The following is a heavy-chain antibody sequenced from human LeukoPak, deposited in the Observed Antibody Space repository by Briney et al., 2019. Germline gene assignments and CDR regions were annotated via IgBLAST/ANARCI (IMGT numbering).Heavy chain of an antibody. D-gene: IGHD2-2*01. Sequence: SETLSLTCAVYGGSFSGYYWSWIRQPPGKGLEWIGEINHSGSTNYNPSLKSRVTISVDTSKNQFSLKLSSVTAADTAVYYCASPVFGSAASDYYYYGMDVWGQGTTVTVSS. CDR1: GGSFSGYY. CDR2: INHSGST. J-gene: IGHJ6*02. CDR3: ASPVFGSAASDYYYYGMDV. V-gene: IGHV4-34*01.